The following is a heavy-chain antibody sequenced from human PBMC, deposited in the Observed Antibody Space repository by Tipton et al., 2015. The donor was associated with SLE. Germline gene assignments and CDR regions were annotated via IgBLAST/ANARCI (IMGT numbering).Heavy chain of an antibody. CDR1: GFTFSSYW. CDR3: AKEKGYVFDI. V-gene: IGHV3-30*02. Sequence: GSLRLSCAASGFTFSSYWMAWVRQAPGKGLEWVAFIRYDGGNKYYADSVNGRFTISRDNSKNTLYLQMNSLRAEDTAVYYCAKEKGYVFDIWGQGTLVTVPS. CDR2: IRYDGGNK. J-gene: IGHJ3*02.